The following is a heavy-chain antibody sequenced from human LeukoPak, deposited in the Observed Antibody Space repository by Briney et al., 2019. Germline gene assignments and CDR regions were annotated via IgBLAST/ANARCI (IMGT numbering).Heavy chain of an antibody. Sequence: GGSLNLSCAASGFTFSSYGMHWVRQAPGKGLEGGAVISYDGSNKYYADSVKGRFTISRDNSKNTLYLQMNSLRAEDTAVYYCAKSWYFDYWGQGTLVTVSS. CDR1: GFTFSSYG. V-gene: IGHV3-30*18. CDR3: AKSWYFDY. CDR2: ISYDGSNK. J-gene: IGHJ4*02.